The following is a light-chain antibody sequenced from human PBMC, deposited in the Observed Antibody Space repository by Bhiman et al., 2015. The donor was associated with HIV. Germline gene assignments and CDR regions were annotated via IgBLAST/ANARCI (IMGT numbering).Light chain of an antibody. CDR2: AKN. CDR3: NSRDTSGNHWV. J-gene: IGLJ3*02. Sequence: SYELTQPPSVSVSPGQTARITCSGDALPKQYAYWYQQKPGQAPVLVIYAKNNRPSGIPDRFSGSSSGNTASLTITGAQAEDEADYYCNSRDTSGNHWVFGGGTKLTVL. CDR1: ALPKQY. V-gene: IGLV3-19*01.